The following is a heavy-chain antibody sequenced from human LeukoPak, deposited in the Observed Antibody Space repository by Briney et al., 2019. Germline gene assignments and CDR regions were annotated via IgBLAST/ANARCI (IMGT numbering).Heavy chain of an antibody. V-gene: IGHV3-30*01. Sequence: GGSLRLSCAASGFIFSSYAMHWVRQAPGKGLEWVAVISYDGSNKYYADSVKGRFTISRDNSKNTLYLQMNSLRAEDTAVYYCAREAVVGALGYYYMDVWGKGTTVTVSS. D-gene: IGHD1-26*01. CDR2: ISYDGSNK. CDR3: AREAVVGALGYYYMDV. CDR1: GFIFSSYA. J-gene: IGHJ6*03.